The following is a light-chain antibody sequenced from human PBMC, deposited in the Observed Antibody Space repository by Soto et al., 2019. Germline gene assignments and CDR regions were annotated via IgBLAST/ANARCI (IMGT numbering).Light chain of an antibody. CDR3: QSYDSSLSGYFV. V-gene: IGLV1-40*01. CDR2: ANN. Sequence: QSVLKQPPSVSGGPGQRVTISCPGSSSNIGAGYDVHWYQQLPGTAPKRLIYANNNRPSGVPDRFSGSKSGTSASLAITGLQAEDEADYYCQSYDSSLSGYFVFGTGTKVTVL. J-gene: IGLJ1*01. CDR1: SSNIGAGYD.